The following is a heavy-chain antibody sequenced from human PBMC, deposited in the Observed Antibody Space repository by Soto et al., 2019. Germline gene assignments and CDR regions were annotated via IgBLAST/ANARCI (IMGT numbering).Heavy chain of an antibody. CDR1: GGSFSVYY. V-gene: IGHV4-34*01. CDR2: INHSGST. D-gene: IGHD3-3*01. CDR3: ARDVLRFLEWHGGWFDP. Sequence: SETLSLTCAVYGGSFSVYYWSWIRQPPGKGLEWIGEINHSGSTNYNPSLKSRVTISVDTSKNQFSLKLSSVTAADTAVYYCARDVLRFLEWHGGWFDPWGQGTLVTVSS. J-gene: IGHJ5*02.